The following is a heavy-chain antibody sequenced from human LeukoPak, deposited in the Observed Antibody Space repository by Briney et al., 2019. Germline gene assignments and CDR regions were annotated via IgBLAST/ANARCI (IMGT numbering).Heavy chain of an antibody. D-gene: IGHD2-21*02. CDR2: FDPEDGET. V-gene: IGHV1-24*01. CDR1: GYTLTELS. CDR3: ARVGGDGVSYYSDY. J-gene: IGHJ4*02. Sequence: ASVKVSCKVSGYTLTELSMHWVRQAPGKGLEWMGGFDPEDGETIYAQKFQGRVTMTEDTSTDTAYMELSSLRSDDTAVYYCARVGGDGVSYYSDYWGQGTLVTVSS.